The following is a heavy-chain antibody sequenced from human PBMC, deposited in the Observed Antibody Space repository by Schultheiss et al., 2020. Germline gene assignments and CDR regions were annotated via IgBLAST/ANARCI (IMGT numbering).Heavy chain of an antibody. CDR2: INHSGST. V-gene: IGHV4-34*01. D-gene: IGHD6-13*01. CDR3: ARGRNSSSWTGADY. Sequence: SETLSLTCAVYGGSFSGYYWSWIRQPPGKGLEWIGEINHSGSTNYNPSLKSRVTISVDTSKNQFSLKLSSVTAADTAVYYCARGRNSSSWTGADYWGQGTLVTFSS. CDR1: GGSFSGYY. J-gene: IGHJ4*02.